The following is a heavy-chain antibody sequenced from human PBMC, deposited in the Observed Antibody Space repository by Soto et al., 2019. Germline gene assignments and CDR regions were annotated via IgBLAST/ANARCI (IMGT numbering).Heavy chain of an antibody. D-gene: IGHD3-22*01. V-gene: IGHV3-30*18. CDR1: GFTFSSYG. Sequence: PGGSLRLSCAASGFTFSSYGMHWVRQAPGKGLEWVSVISYDGSNKYYADSVKGRFTISRDNSKNTLYLQMNSLRAEDTAVYYCAKVGSYYYDSSGTYWGQGTLVTVSS. J-gene: IGHJ4*02. CDR3: AKVGSYYYDSSGTY. CDR2: ISYDGSNK.